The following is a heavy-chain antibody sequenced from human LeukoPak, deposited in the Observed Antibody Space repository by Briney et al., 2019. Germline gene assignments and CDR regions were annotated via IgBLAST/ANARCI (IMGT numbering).Heavy chain of an antibody. J-gene: IGHJ3*01. Sequence: WIRQPPGKGLEWIGYIYPGDSDTRYSPSFQGQVTISADKSISTAYLQWSSLKASDTAMYYSARSFLHGLFDWGQGTMVAVSS. V-gene: IGHV5-51*01. CDR3: ARSFLHGLFD. D-gene: IGHD2/OR15-2a*01. CDR2: IYPGDSDT.